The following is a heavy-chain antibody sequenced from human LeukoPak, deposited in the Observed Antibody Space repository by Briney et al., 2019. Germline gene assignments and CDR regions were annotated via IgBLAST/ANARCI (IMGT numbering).Heavy chain of an antibody. Sequence: SVKVSCKASGYTFTRYDIHGVRQATGQGLEWMGWMNPNRGNTGYAQKFQGRVTMTRNTSISTAYMELSSLRSEDTAVYYCARGYYYDSSGYYPLRNFDYWGQGTLVTVSS. CDR2: MNPNRGNT. CDR1: GYTFTRYD. D-gene: IGHD3-22*01. CDR3: ARGYYYDSSGYYPLRNFDY. V-gene: IGHV1-8*01. J-gene: IGHJ4*02.